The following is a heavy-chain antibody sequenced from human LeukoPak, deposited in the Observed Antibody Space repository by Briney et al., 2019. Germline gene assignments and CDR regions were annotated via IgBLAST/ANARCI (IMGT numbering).Heavy chain of an antibody. J-gene: IGHJ5*01. CDR1: GYIFTNYF. CDR2: VAPSDGLT. D-gene: IGHD2-15*01. V-gene: IGHV1-46*01. Sequence: ASVKVSCKTSGYIFTNYFMHWVRQAPGQGLEWMGAVAPSDGLTNYAQRFQGRVTMTRDTSTTTIYMDLSSLKSEDTAVYYCVRGGGCDGGSCYRFDSWGQGTLVTVSS. CDR3: VRGGGCDGGSCYRFDS.